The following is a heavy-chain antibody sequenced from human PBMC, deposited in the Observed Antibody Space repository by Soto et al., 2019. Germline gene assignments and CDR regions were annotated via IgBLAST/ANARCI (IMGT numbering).Heavy chain of an antibody. CDR3: ASWNYGILNAFDI. V-gene: IGHV4-31*03. Sequence: SETLSLTCTVSGGSISSGGYYWSWIRQHPGKGLEWIGYIYNSGSTYYNPSLQSRVTISVDTSKNHFSLKLSSVTAADTAMYYCASWNYGILNAFDIWGQGTMVTVSS. CDR1: GGSISSGGYY. D-gene: IGHD1-7*01. J-gene: IGHJ3*02. CDR2: IYNSGST.